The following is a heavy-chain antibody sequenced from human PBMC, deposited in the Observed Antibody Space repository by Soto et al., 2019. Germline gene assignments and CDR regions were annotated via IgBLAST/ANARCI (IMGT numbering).Heavy chain of an antibody. CDR1: GYTFTSYD. CDR2: MNPNSGNT. D-gene: IGHD3-3*02. V-gene: IGHV1-8*01. J-gene: IGHJ6*02. Sequence: GASVKFSCKASGYTFTSYDINWVRQATGQGLEWMGWMNPNSGNTGYAQKFQGRVTMTRNTSISTAYMELSSLRSEDTAVYYCARHFWSGYYTLPYYYYGMDVWGQGTTVTGSS. CDR3: ARHFWSGYYTLPYYYYGMDV.